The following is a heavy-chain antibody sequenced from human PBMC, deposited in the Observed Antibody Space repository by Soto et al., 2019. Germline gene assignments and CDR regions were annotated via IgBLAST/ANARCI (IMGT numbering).Heavy chain of an antibody. Sequence: GSLRLSCAASGFTFSSYGMSWIRQAPGKGLEWVSYISSSGSTIYYADSVKGRFTISRDNAKNSLYLQMNSLRAEDTAVYYCASNPIPGRDYWGQGTLVTVSS. CDR3: ASNPIPGRDY. CDR2: ISSSGSTI. CDR1: GFTFSSYG. V-gene: IGHV3-48*04. J-gene: IGHJ4*02.